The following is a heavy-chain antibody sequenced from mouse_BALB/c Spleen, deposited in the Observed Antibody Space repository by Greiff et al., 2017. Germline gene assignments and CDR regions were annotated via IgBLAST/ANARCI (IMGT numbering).Heavy chain of an antibody. CDR3: TREGGYGKGN. D-gene: IGHD2-1*01. V-gene: IGHV5-4*02. J-gene: IGHJ2*01. Sequence: EVQVVESGGGLVKPGGSLKLSCAASGFTFSDYYMYWVRQTPEKRLEWVATISDGGSYTYYPDSVKGRFTISRDNAKNNLYLQMSSLKSEDTAMYYCTREGGYGKGNGGQGTTLTVSS. CDR2: ISDGGSYT. CDR1: GFTFSDYY.